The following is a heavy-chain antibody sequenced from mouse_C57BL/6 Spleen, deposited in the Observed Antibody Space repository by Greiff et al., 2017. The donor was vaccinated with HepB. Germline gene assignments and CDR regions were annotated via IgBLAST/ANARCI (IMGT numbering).Heavy chain of an antibody. J-gene: IGHJ3*01. CDR3: TRGLRGFAY. CDR1: GFNIKDDY. D-gene: IGHD2-4*01. Sequence: EVKLVESGAELVRPGASVKLSCTASGFNIKDDYMHWVKQRPEQGLEWIGWIDPENGDTEYASKFQGKATITADTSSNTAYLQLSSLTSEDTAVYYCTRGLRGFAYWGQGTLVTVSA. CDR2: IDPENGDT. V-gene: IGHV14-4*01.